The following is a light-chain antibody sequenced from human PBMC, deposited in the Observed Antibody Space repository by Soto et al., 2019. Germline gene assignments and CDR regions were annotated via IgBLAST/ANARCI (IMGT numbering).Light chain of an antibody. CDR2: AAF. Sequence: DIQMTQSPSSLSASVGDRVTITCRASQGISNYLAWYQQKPGKVPKLLIYAAFTLQSGVPSRFSGSGSGTDFTLTISSLQPEDVATYYCQKYNSAPLFGGRTKVEIK. V-gene: IGKV1-27*01. J-gene: IGKJ4*01. CDR3: QKYNSAPL. CDR1: QGISNY.